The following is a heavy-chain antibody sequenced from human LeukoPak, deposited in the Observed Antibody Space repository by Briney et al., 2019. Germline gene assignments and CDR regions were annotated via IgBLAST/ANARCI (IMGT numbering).Heavy chain of an antibody. J-gene: IGHJ5*02. V-gene: IGHV4-61*09. CDR1: GDSISSGPYY. CDR2: IYTGGDT. CDR3: ARDADCNGGICFGTSWFDP. Sequence: KASETLSLTCSVSGDSISSGPYYWSWIRQPPGKALEWIGYIYTGGDTKYSPSLRSRVTISIDKSKNEFSLRLTSVTAADTAVYFCARDADCNGGICFGTSWFDPWGQGTQVTVSP. D-gene: IGHD2-21*01.